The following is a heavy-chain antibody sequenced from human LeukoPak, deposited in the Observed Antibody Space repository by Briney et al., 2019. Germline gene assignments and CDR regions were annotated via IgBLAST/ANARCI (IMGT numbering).Heavy chain of an antibody. CDR3: ARARYSSGWFDP. Sequence: ASVKGSCKASGYTFTSYGISWVRQAPGQGLEWMGWISAYNGNTNYAQKLQGRVTMTTDTSTSTAYMELRSMRSDATAVYYCARARYSSGWFDPWGQGTLVTVSS. J-gene: IGHJ5*02. D-gene: IGHD6-19*01. CDR2: ISAYNGNT. CDR1: GYTFTSYG. V-gene: IGHV1-18*01.